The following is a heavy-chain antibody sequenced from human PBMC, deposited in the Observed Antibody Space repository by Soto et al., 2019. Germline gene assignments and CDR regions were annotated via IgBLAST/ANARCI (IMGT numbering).Heavy chain of an antibody. J-gene: IGHJ4*02. Sequence: GASVKVSCKASGYTFTSYAMHWVRQAPGQRLEWMGWINADNGNTNYAQKLQGRVTMTTDTSTSTAYMELRSLRSDDTAVYYCAGGAYSGYEPFDYWGQGTLVTVSS. CDR1: GYTFTSYA. D-gene: IGHD5-12*01. V-gene: IGHV1-3*01. CDR2: INADNGNT. CDR3: AGGAYSGYEPFDY.